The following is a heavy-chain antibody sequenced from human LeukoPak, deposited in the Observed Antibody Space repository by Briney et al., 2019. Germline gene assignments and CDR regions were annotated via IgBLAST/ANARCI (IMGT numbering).Heavy chain of an antibody. J-gene: IGHJ6*02. CDR1: GGSFSGYY. CDR3: ALLYGMDV. V-gene: IGHV4-34*01. CDR2: INHSGST. Sequence: SETLSLTCAVYGGSFSGYYWSWIRQPPGKGLEWIGEINHSGSTNYNPSLKSRVTISVDTSKNQFSLKLSSVTAADTAVYYCALLYGMDVWGQGTTVTVSS.